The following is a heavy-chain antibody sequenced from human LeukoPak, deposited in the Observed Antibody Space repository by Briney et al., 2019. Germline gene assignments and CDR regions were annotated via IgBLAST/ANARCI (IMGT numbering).Heavy chain of an antibody. CDR3: ARDPHIVVVPAATWFDP. CDR1: GGTFSSYA. Sequence: GSSVKVSCKASGGTFSSYAISWVRQAPGQGLEWMGRIIPILGIANYAQKFQGRVTITADKSTSTAYMELSSLRSEDTAVYYCARDPHIVVVPAATWFDPWGQGTLVTVSS. D-gene: IGHD2-2*01. V-gene: IGHV1-69*04. CDR2: IIPILGIA. J-gene: IGHJ5*02.